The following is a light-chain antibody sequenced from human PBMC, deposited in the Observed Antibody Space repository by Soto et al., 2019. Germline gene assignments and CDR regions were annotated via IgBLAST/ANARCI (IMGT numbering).Light chain of an antibody. CDR2: EVS. V-gene: IGLV2-23*02. Sequence: QSALTQPASVSGSPGQSITISCTGTSSDVGSYNLVSWYQQHPGKAPKLMIYEVSKRPSGVSNRFSGSKSGNTASLTISGLQAEDAADYYCCSYAGSSTPTYVFGTGTKLTVL. CDR1: SSDVGSYNL. CDR3: CSYAGSSTPTYV. J-gene: IGLJ1*01.